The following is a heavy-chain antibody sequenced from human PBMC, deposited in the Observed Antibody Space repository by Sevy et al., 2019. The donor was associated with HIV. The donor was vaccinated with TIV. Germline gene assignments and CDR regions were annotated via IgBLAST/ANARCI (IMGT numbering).Heavy chain of an antibody. V-gene: IGHV3-21*01. D-gene: IGHD4-4*01. CDR3: ARGYSNYLIDY. J-gene: IGHJ4*02. CDR2: ISSSSSYR. Sequence: GGSLRLSCAASGFTFSSYSMNWVRQAPGKGLEWVSSISSSSSYRYYADSVKGRFTISRDNAKTSLFLQMNSLRAEDTVVYYCARGYSNYLIDYWGQGTLVTVSS. CDR1: GFTFSSYS.